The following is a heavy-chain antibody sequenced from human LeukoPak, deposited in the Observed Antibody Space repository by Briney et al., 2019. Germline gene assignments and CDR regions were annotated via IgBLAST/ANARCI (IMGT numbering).Heavy chain of an antibody. CDR3: ARGRPHGNDY. Sequence: GGSLRLSCAASGFTFSSYWMNWVRQAPGKGLVWVSRIASDGSSTTYADTVKGRFSISRDNAKNTLYLQMNSLRVEDTAVYYCARGRPHGNDYWGQGTLVTVSS. D-gene: IGHD4-23*01. CDR1: GFTFSSYW. CDR2: IASDGSST. J-gene: IGHJ4*02. V-gene: IGHV3-74*01.